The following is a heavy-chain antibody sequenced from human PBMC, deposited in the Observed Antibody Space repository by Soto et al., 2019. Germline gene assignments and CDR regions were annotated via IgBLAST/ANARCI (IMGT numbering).Heavy chain of an antibody. CDR1: GDSLTSYY. J-gene: IGHJ5*02. CDR3: ARIILTGYYGLEP. V-gene: IGHV4-59*01. Sequence: QVQLQESGPGLVKPSETLSLTCSVSGDSLTSYYWTCVRQPPGKGLEWIGYSYYTRKTNYNPSLKSRVTISMDLSKNQFSLELRSLTAADTAVYYCARIILTGYYGLEPWGQGTLVIVSA. D-gene: IGHD3-9*01. CDR2: SYYTRKT.